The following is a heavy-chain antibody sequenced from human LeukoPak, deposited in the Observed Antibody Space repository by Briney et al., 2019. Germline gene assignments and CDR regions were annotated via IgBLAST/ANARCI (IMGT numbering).Heavy chain of an antibody. Sequence: ASVKVSCKASGYTFTNYGISWVRQAPGQGLEWMGWISAYNGNTNYAQKLQGRVTMTTDTSTSTAYMELRSLRSDDTAVYYCASLNYDILAGYYGPYDYWGQGTLVTVSS. CDR1: GYTFTNYG. CDR3: ASLNYDILAGYYGPYDY. J-gene: IGHJ4*02. CDR2: ISAYNGNT. D-gene: IGHD3-9*01. V-gene: IGHV1-18*01.